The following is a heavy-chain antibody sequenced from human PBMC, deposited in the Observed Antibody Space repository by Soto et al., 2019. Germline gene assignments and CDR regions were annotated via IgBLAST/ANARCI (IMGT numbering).Heavy chain of an antibody. CDR2: ISGSGGST. V-gene: IGHV3-23*01. D-gene: IGHD3-22*01. Sequence: GGSLRLSCAASGFTFSSYAMSWVRQAPGKGLEWVSAISGSGGSTYYADSVKGRFTISRDNSKNTLYLQMNSLRAEDTAVYYCAKDPQRDMIVVALNRNAFDIWGQGTMVTVSS. CDR1: GFTFSSYA. J-gene: IGHJ3*02. CDR3: AKDPQRDMIVVALNRNAFDI.